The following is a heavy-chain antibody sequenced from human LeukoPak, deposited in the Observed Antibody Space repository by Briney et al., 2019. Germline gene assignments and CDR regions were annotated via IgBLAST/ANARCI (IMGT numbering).Heavy chain of an antibody. CDR1: GFTFSSYS. V-gene: IGHV3-21*01. CDR2: ISSSSSYI. Sequence: PGGSLRLSCAASGFTFSSYSMNWVRQAPGKGLEGVSSISSSSSYIYYADSVKGRFTISRDNAKNSLYLQMNSLRAEDTAVYYCARVLDLYYDSDYYYMDVWGKGTTVTVSS. D-gene: IGHD3-3*01. J-gene: IGHJ6*03. CDR3: ARVLDLYYDSDYYYMDV.